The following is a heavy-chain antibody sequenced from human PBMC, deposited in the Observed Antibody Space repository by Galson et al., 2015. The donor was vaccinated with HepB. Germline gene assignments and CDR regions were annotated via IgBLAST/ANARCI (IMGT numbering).Heavy chain of an antibody. D-gene: IGHD3-10*01. Sequence: LRLSCAASGFTFSSYVMYWVRQAPGKGLEWVAVISYDGSKKYYADSVKGRFTVSRDTSKNTLYLQMSGLRPDDTAVYYCARDGETFSAYYYGSGRFDPWGQGTSVTVSS. J-gene: IGHJ5*02. CDR3: ARDGETFSAYYYGSGRFDP. CDR2: ISYDGSKK. V-gene: IGHV3-30*03. CDR1: GFTFSSYV.